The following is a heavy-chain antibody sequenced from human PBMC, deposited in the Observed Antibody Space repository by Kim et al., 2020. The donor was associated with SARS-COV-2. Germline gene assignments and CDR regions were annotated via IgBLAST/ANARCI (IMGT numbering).Heavy chain of an antibody. CDR3: ARVGYDYDWGSYGDYCCYYGVDV. J-gene: IGHJ6*02. V-gene: IGHV3-11*05. Sequence: GGSLRLSCAASGFTFSDYYMSWIRQAPGKGLEWVSYISSSSSYTNYADSVKGRFTISRDNAKNSLYLQMNSLRAEDTAVYYCARVGYDYDWGSYGDYCCYYGVDVWGQGTTVTVSS. D-gene: IGHD3-16*01. CDR2: ISSSSSYT. CDR1: GFTFSDYY.